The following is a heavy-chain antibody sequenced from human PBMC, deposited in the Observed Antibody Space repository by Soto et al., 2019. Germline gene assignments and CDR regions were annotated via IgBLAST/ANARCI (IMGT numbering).Heavy chain of an antibody. CDR2: ISYDGSNK. D-gene: IGHD2-21*01. V-gene: IGHV3-30-3*01. CDR1: GFTFSSYA. Sequence: QVQLVESGGGVVQPGRSLRLSCAASGFTFSSYAMHWVRQAPGKGLEWVAGISYDGSNKYYADSVKGRFTISRDNSKNTLYLQMNSLRAEDTAMYYCAREEVNAIWYFDLWGRGTLVTVSS. CDR3: AREEVNAIWYFDL. J-gene: IGHJ2*01.